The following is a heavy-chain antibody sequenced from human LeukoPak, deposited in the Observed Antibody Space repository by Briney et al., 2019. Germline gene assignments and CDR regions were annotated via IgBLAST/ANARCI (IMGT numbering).Heavy chain of an antibody. V-gene: IGHV4-34*01. Sequence: SETLSLTCAVYGGSFSGYYWSWIRQPPGKGLEWIGEINHSGSTNYNPSLKSRVTISVDTSKNQFSLKLSSVTAADTAVYYCARQSLYCTNGVCSERFVFDYWGQGTLVTVSS. J-gene: IGHJ4*02. CDR1: GGSFSGYY. D-gene: IGHD2-8*01. CDR3: ARQSLYCTNGVCSERFVFDY. CDR2: INHSGST.